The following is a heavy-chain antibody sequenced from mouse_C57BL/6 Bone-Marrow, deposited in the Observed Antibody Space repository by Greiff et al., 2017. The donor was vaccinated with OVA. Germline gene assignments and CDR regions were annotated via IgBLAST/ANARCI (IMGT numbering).Heavy chain of an antibody. V-gene: IGHV6-3*01. Sequence: EVKVEESRGGLVQPGGSMKLSCVASGFTFSNYWMNWVRQSPEKGLEWVAQIRLKSDNYATHYAESVKGRFTISRDDSKSSVYLQMNNLRAEDTGIYYCTGPSTGTEFAYWGQGTLVTVSA. J-gene: IGHJ3*01. CDR3: TGPSTGTEFAY. CDR1: GFTFSNYW. CDR2: IRLKSDNYAT. D-gene: IGHD4-1*02.